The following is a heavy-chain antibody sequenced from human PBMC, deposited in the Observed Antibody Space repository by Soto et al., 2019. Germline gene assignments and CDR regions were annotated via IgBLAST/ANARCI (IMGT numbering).Heavy chain of an antibody. CDR1: GFTFSSYA. CDR3: AKRKSYGATLDI. CDR2: ISGIGGST. V-gene: IGHV3-23*01. D-gene: IGHD1-26*01. J-gene: IGHJ3*02. Sequence: GGSLRLSCAASGFTFSSYAMSWVRQAPGKGLELVSAISGIGGSTYYADSVKGRFTISRDNSKNTLYLQMNSLRAEDTAVYYCAKRKSYGATLDIWGQGTMVTVSS.